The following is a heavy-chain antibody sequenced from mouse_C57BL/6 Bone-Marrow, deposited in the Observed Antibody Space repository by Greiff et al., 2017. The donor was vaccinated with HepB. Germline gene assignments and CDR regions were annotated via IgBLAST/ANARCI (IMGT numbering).Heavy chain of an antibody. V-gene: IGHV1-9*01. CDR2: ILPGSGST. D-gene: IGHD2-12*01. CDR1: GYTFTGYW. J-gene: IGHJ3*01. CDR3: APCLLRRGFAY. Sequence: QVQLQQSGAELMKPGASVKLSCKATGYTFTGYWIEWVKQRPGHGLEWIGEILPGSGSTNYTEKFKGKATFTADTSSNTAYMQLSSLTTEDSAIYYCAPCLLRRGFAYWGQGTLVTVSA.